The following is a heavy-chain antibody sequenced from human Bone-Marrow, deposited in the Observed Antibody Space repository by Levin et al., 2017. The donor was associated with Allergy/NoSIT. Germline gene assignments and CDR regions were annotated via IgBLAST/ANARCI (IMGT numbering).Heavy chain of an antibody. Sequence: PGGSLRLSCAASGFAFSNFAMFWVRQAPGKGLEWVALISYNGNKKYYGDSVKGRDTISRDNSKNTVYLQMNSLRPEDTAVYYCARGHCSTTSCSEIDYWGQGILVTVSS. J-gene: IGHJ4*02. CDR1: GFAFSNFA. V-gene: IGHV3-30-3*01. CDR2: ISYNGNKK. CDR3: ARGHCSTTSCSEIDY. D-gene: IGHD2-2*01.